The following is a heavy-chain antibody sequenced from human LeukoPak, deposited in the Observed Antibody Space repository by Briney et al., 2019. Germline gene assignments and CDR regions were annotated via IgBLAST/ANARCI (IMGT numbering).Heavy chain of an antibody. J-gene: IGHJ4*02. Sequence: GGSLRLSCAASGFTFSGSAMHWVRQASGKGLEWVGRIRSKANSYATAYAASVKGRFTISRDDSKNTAYLQMNSPRTEDTALYYCAKFTGWLQSAHDYFDYWGQGTLVTVSS. D-gene: IGHD5-24*01. CDR1: GFTFSGSA. CDR3: AKFTGWLQSAHDYFDY. CDR2: IRSKANSYAT. V-gene: IGHV3-73*01.